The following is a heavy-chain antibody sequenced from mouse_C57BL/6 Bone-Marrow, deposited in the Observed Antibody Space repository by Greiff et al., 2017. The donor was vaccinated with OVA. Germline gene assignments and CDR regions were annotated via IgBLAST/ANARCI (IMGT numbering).Heavy chain of an antibody. V-gene: IGHV1-82*01. CDR3: AREGLLLRFYYFDY. Sequence: QVQLQQSGPELVKPGASVKISCKASGYAFSSSWMNWVKQRPGKGLEWIGRIYPGDGDTNSNGKFKGKATLTADKSSSTSYRHLSSLTSEDSAFHFCAREGLLLRFYYFDYWGQGTTLTVSS. CDR2: IYPGDGDT. D-gene: IGHD1-1*01. CDR1: GYAFSSSW. J-gene: IGHJ2*01.